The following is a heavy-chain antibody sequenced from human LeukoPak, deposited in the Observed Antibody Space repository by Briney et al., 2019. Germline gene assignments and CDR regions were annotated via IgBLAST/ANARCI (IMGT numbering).Heavy chain of an antibody. D-gene: IGHD3-10*01. CDR1: GFTFSSYG. V-gene: IGHV3-30*02. CDR3: AKALGSGSYGYYFDY. Sequence: PGGSLRLSCGASGFTFSSYGMHWVRQAPGKGLEWVAFIRYDGSKKSHADSVKGRFTISRDNSKNTLYLQMNSLRAEDTAVYYCAKALGSGSYGYYFDYWGQGTLVTVSS. J-gene: IGHJ4*02. CDR2: IRYDGSKK.